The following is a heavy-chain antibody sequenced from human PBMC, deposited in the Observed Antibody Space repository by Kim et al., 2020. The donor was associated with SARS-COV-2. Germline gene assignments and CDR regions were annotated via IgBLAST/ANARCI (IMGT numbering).Heavy chain of an antibody. D-gene: IGHD3-22*01. V-gene: IGHV4-59*13. CDR2: IYYSGST. Sequence: SETLSLTCTVSGGSISSYYWSWIRQLPGKGLEWIGYIYYSGSTNYNPSLKSRVTLSVDTSKNQFSLKLGSVTAADTAVYYCARELGNYYDSSGSVYGRDGWGQGTTVTVSS. CDR1: GGSISSYY. J-gene: IGHJ6*02. CDR3: ARELGNYYDSSGSVYGRDG.